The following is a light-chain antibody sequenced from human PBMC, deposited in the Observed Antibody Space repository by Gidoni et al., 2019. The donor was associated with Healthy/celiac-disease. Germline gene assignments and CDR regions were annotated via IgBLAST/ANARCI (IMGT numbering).Light chain of an antibody. CDR1: SSDVGGYNY. Sequence: QSALTQPASVSGSPGQSITISCTGTSSDVGGYNYVSWYQQHPGKAPKLMIYYDSNRPSGVSNRFSGSKSGNTASLTISGLQAEDEADYYCSSYTSSSTLNYVFGTGTKVTVL. CDR2: YDS. V-gene: IGLV2-14*01. CDR3: SSYTSSSTLNYV. J-gene: IGLJ1*01.